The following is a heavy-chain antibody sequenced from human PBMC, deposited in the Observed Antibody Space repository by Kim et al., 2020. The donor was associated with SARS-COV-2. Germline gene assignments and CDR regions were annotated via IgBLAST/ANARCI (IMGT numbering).Heavy chain of an antibody. J-gene: IGHJ4*02. CDR2: YT. V-gene: IGHV5-10-1*01. D-gene: IGHD6-19*01. CDR3: ARMLTAVAGI. Sequence: YTNYSPSFQGHVTISADKSISTAYLQWSSLKASDTAMYYCARMLTAVAGIWGQGTLVTVSS.